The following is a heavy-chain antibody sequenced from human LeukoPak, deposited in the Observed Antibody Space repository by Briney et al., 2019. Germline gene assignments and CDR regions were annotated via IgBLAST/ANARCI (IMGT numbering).Heavy chain of an antibody. D-gene: IGHD2-21*02. CDR2: ISGSGGST. CDR1: GFTFSSYA. Sequence: PGGSLTLSCAASGFTFSSYAMSWVRQAPGKGMELVSAISGSGGSTYYADSVKGRFTISRDNSKNTLYLQMNSLRAEDTAVYYCGKSHHVTAIDYWGQGTLVTVSS. CDR3: GKSHHVTAIDY. V-gene: IGHV3-23*01. J-gene: IGHJ4*02.